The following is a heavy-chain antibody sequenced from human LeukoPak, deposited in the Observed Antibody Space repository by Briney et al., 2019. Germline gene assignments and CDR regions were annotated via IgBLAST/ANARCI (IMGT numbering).Heavy chain of an antibody. V-gene: IGHV1-46*01. CDR3: ARGSGIAVAGTNDY. D-gene: IGHD6-19*01. Sequence: GASVTVSCKAFGYTFTGYWMHWVRQAPGQGLEWMGIINPSGGSTSYAQKFQGRVTMTRDTSTSTVYMELSSLRSDDTAVYYCARGSGIAVAGTNDYWGQGTLVTVSS. CDR1: GYTFTGYW. CDR2: INPSGGST. J-gene: IGHJ4*02.